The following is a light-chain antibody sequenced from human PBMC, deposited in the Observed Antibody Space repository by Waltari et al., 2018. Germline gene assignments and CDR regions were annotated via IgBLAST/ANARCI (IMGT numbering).Light chain of an antibody. Sequence: EIVMTQSPATLSVSPGERATLSCRASQSIGSRLAWYQQKRGQAPRLLIYDISTRATCIPARFSGSGSGTEFTLTISSLQSEDSATYYCHQYSASHTFGQGTELEI. CDR2: DIS. CDR1: QSIGSR. V-gene: IGKV3-15*01. CDR3: HQYSASHT. J-gene: IGKJ2*01.